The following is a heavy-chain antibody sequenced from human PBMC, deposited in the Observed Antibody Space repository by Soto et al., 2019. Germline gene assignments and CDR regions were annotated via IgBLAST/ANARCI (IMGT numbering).Heavy chain of an antibody. D-gene: IGHD1-26*01. CDR3: ARDNHDPTRYSGTYYVWFDP. V-gene: IGHV1-18*01. Sequence: QVQLVQSGAEVKKPGASVKVSCKASGYSFSSYGISWVRQARGQGLEWMGWISPYNGNTAYAQKFQGRVTMTTDTSTSTAYMELRSLRSDDTAVYYCARDNHDPTRYSGTYYVWFDPWGQGTLVTVSS. J-gene: IGHJ5*02. CDR1: GYSFSSYG. CDR2: ISPYNGNT.